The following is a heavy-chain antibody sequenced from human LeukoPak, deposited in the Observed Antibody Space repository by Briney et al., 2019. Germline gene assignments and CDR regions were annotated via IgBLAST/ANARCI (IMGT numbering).Heavy chain of an antibody. D-gene: IGHD6-13*01. Sequence: GGSLRLSCAASGFTFSSYWMSWVRQAPGKGLEWVAVIWYDGSNKYYADSVKGRFTISRDNSKNTLYLQMNSLRAEDTAVYYCARDTGYSSSWYEKDWGQGTLVTVSS. J-gene: IGHJ4*02. CDR1: GFTFSSYW. CDR3: ARDTGYSSSWYEKD. CDR2: IWYDGSNK. V-gene: IGHV3-33*08.